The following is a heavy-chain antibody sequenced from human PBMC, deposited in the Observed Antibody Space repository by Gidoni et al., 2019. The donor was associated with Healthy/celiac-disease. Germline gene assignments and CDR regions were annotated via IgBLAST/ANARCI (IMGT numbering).Heavy chain of an antibody. CDR2: IRSKAYGGTT. J-gene: IGHJ6*02. V-gene: IGHV3-49*04. CDR3: TRDLVAPYYYYYGMDV. CDR1: GLPFGEYA. D-gene: IGHD2-15*01. Sequence: EVQLVESGGGLVQPGRSLRLACTASGLPFGEYAMSWVRQAPGKGLGWVGFIRSKAYGGTTEYAASVKGRFTISRDDSKSIAYLQMNSLKTEDTAVYYCTRDLVAPYYYYYGMDVWGQGTTVTVSS.